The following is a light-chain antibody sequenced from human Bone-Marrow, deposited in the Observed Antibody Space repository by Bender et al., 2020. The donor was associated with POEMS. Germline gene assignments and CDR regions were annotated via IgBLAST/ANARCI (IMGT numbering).Light chain of an antibody. Sequence: QAVLIQEPSLTVSPGGTVTLTCGSTTGDVTSGHYPYWLQKKPGQAPRTLIFETSKTYSWTPARFSGSLLGGKAALTLSGAQPDDKADYYCMATYSGPWVFGGGTKVTVL. CDR2: ETS. J-gene: IGLJ3*02. V-gene: IGLV7-46*01. CDR1: TGDVTSGHY. CDR3: MATYSGPWV.